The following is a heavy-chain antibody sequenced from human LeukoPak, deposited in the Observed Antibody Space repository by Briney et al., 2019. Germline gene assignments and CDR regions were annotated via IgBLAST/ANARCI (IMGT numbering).Heavy chain of an antibody. Sequence: GGSLRLSRSASAFTFSSHAMHWVRQAPGKGLEYVSAISSNGGSTYYAASVKGRFTIARDNSKNTLYLQMSSLRAEDTAVYYCVKDNKAPQGLVRGYFDYWGQGTLVTVSS. CDR2: ISSNGGST. V-gene: IGHV3-64D*06. D-gene: IGHD6-19*01. J-gene: IGHJ4*02. CDR3: VKDNKAPQGLVRGYFDY. CDR1: AFTFSSHA.